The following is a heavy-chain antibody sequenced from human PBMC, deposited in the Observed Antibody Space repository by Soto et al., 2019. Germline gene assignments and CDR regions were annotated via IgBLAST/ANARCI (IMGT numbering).Heavy chain of an antibody. Sequence: SETVSLTCSVSGDSISTVDYFWAWIRQPPGQALEYIGYIYKSTTTYYNPSFESRVAISLDTSKSQFSLNVTSVTAADTAVYFCARGRYCLTGRCFPNWFDPWGQGSLVTVSP. J-gene: IGHJ5*02. CDR2: IYKSTTT. V-gene: IGHV4-30-4*01. D-gene: IGHD2-15*01. CDR1: GDSISTVDYF. CDR3: ARGRYCLTGRCFPNWFDP.